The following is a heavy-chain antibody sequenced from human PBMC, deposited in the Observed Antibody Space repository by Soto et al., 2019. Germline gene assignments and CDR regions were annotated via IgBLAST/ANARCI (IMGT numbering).Heavy chain of an antibody. CDR3: ARGDISGWSRDAFDI. J-gene: IGHJ3*02. Sequence: VQLQVSGPGLVNPSGTLSLTCAVSGGSISSSNWWSWVLQPPGKGLEWIGEIYHSGSTNYNPSLRSRIIISVDKSKNQFALKLSSVTVAVTAVYYCARGDISGWSRDAFDILGQGTICTVSS. CDR1: GGSISSSNW. D-gene: IGHD6-19*01. V-gene: IGHV4-4*02. CDR2: IYHSGST.